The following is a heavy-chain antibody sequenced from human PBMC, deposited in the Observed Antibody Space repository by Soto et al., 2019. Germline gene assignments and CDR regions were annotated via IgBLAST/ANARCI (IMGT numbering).Heavy chain of an antibody. D-gene: IGHD6-19*01. CDR3: ARVGIAVAGTDYYYYGMDV. CDR2: INAGNGNR. CDR1: GYTFTSYA. Sequence: QVQLVQSGAEVKKPGASVKVSCKASGYTFTSYAMHWVRQAPGQRLEWMGWINAGNGNRKYSQKFQGRVTITRDTSASTAYMELSSLRSEDTAVYYCARVGIAVAGTDYYYYGMDVWGQGTTVTVSS. J-gene: IGHJ6*02. V-gene: IGHV1-3*01.